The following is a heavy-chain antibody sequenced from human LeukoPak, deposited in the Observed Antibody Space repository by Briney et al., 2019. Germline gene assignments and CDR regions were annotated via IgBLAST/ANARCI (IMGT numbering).Heavy chain of an antibody. V-gene: IGHV3-30*18. CDR1: GFTFSSYG. CDR2: ISYDGSNK. D-gene: IGHD3-22*01. J-gene: IGHJ4*02. CDR3: AKLRINYYDSSGYYYPRDY. Sequence: PGGSLRLSCAASGFTFSSYGMHWVRQAPGKGLEWVAVISYDGSNKYYADSVKGRFTISRDNSKNTLYLQMNSLRAEDTAVYYCAKLRINYYDSSGYYYPRDYWGQGTLVTVSS.